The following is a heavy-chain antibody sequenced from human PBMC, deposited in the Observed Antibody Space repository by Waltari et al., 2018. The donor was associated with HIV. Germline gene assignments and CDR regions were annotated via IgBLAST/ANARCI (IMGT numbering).Heavy chain of an antibody. Sequence: EVQLVESGGGLVQPGGSLRLSCEASGCYFCSHTILWVRQATGRGLEWLSYISSSSRTIYYADSVEGRFTVSRDNARNSAYLQMNSLKVEDTAVYYCAREFGTIDNFDYWGQGTLVSVSS. CDR1: GCYFCSHT. J-gene: IGHJ4*01. D-gene: IGHD3-16*01. CDR2: ISSSSRTI. V-gene: IGHV3-48*01. CDR3: AREFGTIDNFDY.